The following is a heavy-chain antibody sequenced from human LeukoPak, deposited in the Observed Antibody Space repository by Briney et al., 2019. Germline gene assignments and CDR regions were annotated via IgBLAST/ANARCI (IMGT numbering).Heavy chain of an antibody. D-gene: IGHD6-13*01. V-gene: IGHV3-30*02. CDR3: AKTASWGTAADLDY. CDR2: IRYDGSNK. J-gene: IGHJ4*02. Sequence: GALRLSCAASGFTFSSYGMHWVRQAPGKGLGWVAFIRYDGSNKYYADSVKGRFTISRDNSKNTLYLQMNSLRAEDTAVYYCAKTASWGTAADLDYWGQGTLVTVSS. CDR1: GFTFSSYG.